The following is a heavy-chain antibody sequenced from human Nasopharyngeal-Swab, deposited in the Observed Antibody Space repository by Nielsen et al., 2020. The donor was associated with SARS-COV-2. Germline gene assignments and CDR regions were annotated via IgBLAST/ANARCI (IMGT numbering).Heavy chain of an antibody. CDR1: GYTFTSYY. V-gene: IGHV1-24*01. Sequence: ASVKVSCKASGYTFTSYYMHWVRQAPGKGLEWMGGFDPEDGETIYAQKFQGRVTMTEDTSTDTAYMELSSLRSEDTAVYYCATADPAGSPSVWFDYWGQGTLVTVSS. J-gene: IGHJ4*02. D-gene: IGHD1-14*01. CDR3: ATADPAGSPSVWFDY. CDR2: FDPEDGET.